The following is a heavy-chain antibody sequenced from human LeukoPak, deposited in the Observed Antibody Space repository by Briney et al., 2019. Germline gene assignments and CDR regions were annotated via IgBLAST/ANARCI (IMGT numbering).Heavy chain of an antibody. CDR3: ARDNSVGDVAWWFDP. V-gene: IGHV1-2*02. J-gene: IGHJ5*02. CDR1: GYTFTSYY. Sequence: ASVKVSCKASGYTFTSYYMHWVRQAPGQGLEWMGWINPNSGGTNYAQKFQGRVTITRNTSISTAYMELSSLRSDDTAAYYCARDNSVGDVAWWFDPWGQGTLVTVSS. D-gene: IGHD1-26*01. CDR2: INPNSGGT.